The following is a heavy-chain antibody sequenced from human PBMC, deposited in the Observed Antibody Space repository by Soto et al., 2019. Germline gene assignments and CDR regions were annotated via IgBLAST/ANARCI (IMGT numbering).Heavy chain of an antibody. CDR1: GYTFTSYR. D-gene: IGHD3-22*01. CDR3: ARDYYDGSGYGDY. J-gene: IGHJ4*02. V-gene: IGHV1-18*04. Sequence: APAKVSSKASGYTFTSYRIRRVRQAPGQGLEWMGWISAYNGNTNYAQKLQGRVTMTTDTSTSTAYMELRSLRSDDTAVYYCARDYYDGSGYGDYWGQGTLVTVSS. CDR2: ISAYNGNT.